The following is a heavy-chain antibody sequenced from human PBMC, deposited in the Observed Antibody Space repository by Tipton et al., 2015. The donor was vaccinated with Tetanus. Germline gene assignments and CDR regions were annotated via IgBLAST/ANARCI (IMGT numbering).Heavy chain of an antibody. Sequence: TLSLTCTVSGGSISSYYWSWIRQPPGKGLEWIGYIYYSGSTNYNPSLKSRVTISVDTSKNQFSLKLSSVTAADTAVYYCARGRGITMVRGVIIFDYWGQGTLVTVSS. J-gene: IGHJ4*02. V-gene: IGHV4-59*01. CDR3: ARGRGITMVRGVIIFDY. CDR2: IYYSGST. CDR1: GGSISSYY. D-gene: IGHD3-10*01.